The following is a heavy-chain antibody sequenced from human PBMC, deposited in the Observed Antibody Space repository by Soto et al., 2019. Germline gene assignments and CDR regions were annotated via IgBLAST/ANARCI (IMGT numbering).Heavy chain of an antibody. Sequence: SETLSLTCAVSGGSISSGGYSWSWIRQPPGKGLEWIGYIYHSGSTYYNPSLKSRATISVDRSKNQFSLKLSSVTAADTAVYYCARGGIAAAGTGDAFDIWGQGTMVTVSS. D-gene: IGHD6-13*01. CDR1: GGSISSGGYS. CDR3: ARGGIAAAGTGDAFDI. CDR2: IYHSGST. V-gene: IGHV4-30-2*01. J-gene: IGHJ3*02.